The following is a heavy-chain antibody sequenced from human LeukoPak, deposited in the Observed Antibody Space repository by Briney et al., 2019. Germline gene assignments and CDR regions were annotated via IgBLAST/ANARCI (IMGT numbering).Heavy chain of an antibody. D-gene: IGHD1-14*01. Sequence: GATVKVSCKASGYTLITYGITWVRQAPGQGLEWMGWISPYNGNTNYAQKLQGRVTMTTDTSTNTAYMDLRSLRSDDTAVYYCARAHRTDYFDYWGQGTLVTVSS. CDR3: ARAHRTDYFDY. CDR1: GYTLITYG. J-gene: IGHJ4*02. V-gene: IGHV1-18*01. CDR2: ISPYNGNT.